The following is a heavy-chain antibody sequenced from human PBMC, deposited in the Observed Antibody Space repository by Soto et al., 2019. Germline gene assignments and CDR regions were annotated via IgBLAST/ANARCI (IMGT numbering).Heavy chain of an antibody. CDR1: GFTFSSYG. CDR3: ARPREVGYNGAFDI. Sequence: QVQLVESGGGVVQPGRSLRLSCAASGFTFSSYGMHWVRQAPGKGLEWVAVIWYDGSNKYYADSVKGRFTISRDNSKHTLYLQMNSLRAEDTAVYYCARPREVGYNGAFDIWGQGTMVTVSS. J-gene: IGHJ3*02. V-gene: IGHV3-33*01. CDR2: IWYDGSNK. D-gene: IGHD5-12*01.